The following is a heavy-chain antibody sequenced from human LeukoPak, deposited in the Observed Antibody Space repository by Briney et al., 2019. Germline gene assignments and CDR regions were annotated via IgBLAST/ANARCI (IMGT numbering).Heavy chain of an antibody. J-gene: IGHJ5*02. CDR2: IYYSGNT. V-gene: IGHV4-61*08. CDR3: ARAYLHYGSGSYVWFDP. Sequence: PSETLSLTCAVSGGSISSGGYYWSWIRQPPGKGLEWIGYIYYSGNTQYNPSLKSRVTISVDTSKNQFSLKLSSVTAADTAVYYCARAYLHYGSGSYVWFDPWGQGTLVTVSS. CDR1: GGSISSGGYY. D-gene: IGHD3-10*01.